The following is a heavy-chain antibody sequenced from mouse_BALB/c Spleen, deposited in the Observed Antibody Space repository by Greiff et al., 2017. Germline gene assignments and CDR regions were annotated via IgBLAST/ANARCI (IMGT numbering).Heavy chain of an antibody. Sequence: VQLQESGPGLVAPSQSLSITCTVSGFSLTSYGVHWVRQPPGKGLEWLGVIWAGGSTNYNSALMSRLSISKDNSKSQVFLKMNSLQTDDTAMYYCARASAYYGNYDWYFDVWGAGTTVTVSS. V-gene: IGHV2-9*02. D-gene: IGHD2-10*01. CDR2: IWAGGST. J-gene: IGHJ1*01. CDR3: ARASAYYGNYDWYFDV. CDR1: GFSLTSYG.